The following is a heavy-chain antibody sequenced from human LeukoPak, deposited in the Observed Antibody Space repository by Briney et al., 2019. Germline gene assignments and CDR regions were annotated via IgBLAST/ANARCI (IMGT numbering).Heavy chain of an antibody. V-gene: IGHV4-34*01. Sequence: PSETLSLTCAVYGGSFSGYYWSWIRQPPGKGLEWIGEINHSGSTNYNPSLKSRVTISVDTSKNQFPLKLSSVTAADTAVYYCAKLRTAAGTSDYWGQGTLVTVSS. J-gene: IGHJ4*02. CDR1: GGSFSGYY. CDR3: AKLRTAAGTSDY. CDR2: INHSGST. D-gene: IGHD6-13*01.